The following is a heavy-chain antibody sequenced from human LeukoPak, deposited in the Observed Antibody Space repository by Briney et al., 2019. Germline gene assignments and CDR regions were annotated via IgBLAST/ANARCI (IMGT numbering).Heavy chain of an antibody. D-gene: IGHD5-12*01. CDR2: FDPEDGET. V-gene: IGHV1-24*01. CDR3: ATWIRSGYAPNDAFDI. CDR1: GYTLTELS. Sequence: GASVKVSCKVSGYTLTELSMHWVRQAPGKGLEWMGGFDPEDGETIYAQKFQGRVTMTEDTSTDTAYMELSSLRSEDTAVYYCATWIRSGYAPNDAFDIWGQGTMVTVSS. J-gene: IGHJ3*02.